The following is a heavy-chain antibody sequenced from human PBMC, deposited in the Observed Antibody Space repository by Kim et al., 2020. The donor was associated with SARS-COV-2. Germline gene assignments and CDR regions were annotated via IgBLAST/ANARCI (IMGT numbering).Heavy chain of an antibody. V-gene: IGHV3-30-3*01. Sequence: GGSLRLSCAASGFTFSSYAMHWVRQAPGKGLEWVAVISYDGSNKYYADSVKGRFTISRDNSKNTLYLQMNSLRAEDTAVYYCARESSPSHSSGRYVAYY. CDR1: GFTFSSYA. CDR3: ARESSPSHSSGRYVAYY. CDR2: ISYDGSNK. J-gene: IGHJ6*01. D-gene: IGHD6-19*01.